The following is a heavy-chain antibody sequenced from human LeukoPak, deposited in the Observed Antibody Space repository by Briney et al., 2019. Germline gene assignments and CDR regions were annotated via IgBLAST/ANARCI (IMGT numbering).Heavy chain of an antibody. CDR3: ARYYDSRSGYYGMDV. D-gene: IGHD3-22*01. CDR1: GFTFSSYW. J-gene: IGHJ6*02. Sequence: GGSLRLSCAASGFTFSSYWMHWVRQAPGKGLVWVSRINSDGSSTSHADSVKGRFTISRDNAKNTLYLQMNSLRAQDTAVYYCARYYDSRSGYYGMDVWGQGTTVTVSS. V-gene: IGHV3-74*01. CDR2: INSDGSST.